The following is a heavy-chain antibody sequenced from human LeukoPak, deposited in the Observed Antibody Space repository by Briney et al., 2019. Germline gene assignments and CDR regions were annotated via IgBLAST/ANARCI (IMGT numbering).Heavy chain of an antibody. CDR3: AREMATILGAFDI. Sequence: PSETLSLTCTVSGGSISSSSYYWGWIRQPPGKGLEWIGSIYYSGSTYYNPSLKSRVTISVDTSKNQFSLKLSSVTAADTAVYYCAREMATILGAFDIWGQGTMVTVSS. V-gene: IGHV4-39*07. CDR2: IYYSGST. CDR1: GGSISSSSYY. D-gene: IGHD5-24*01. J-gene: IGHJ3*02.